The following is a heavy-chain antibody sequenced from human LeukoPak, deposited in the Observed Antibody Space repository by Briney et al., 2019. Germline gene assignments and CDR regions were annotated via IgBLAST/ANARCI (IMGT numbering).Heavy chain of an antibody. CDR1: GGSLRSYY. J-gene: IGHJ4*02. CDR2: IYLSAST. V-gene: IGHV4-4*07. CDR3: ARYDVDMATNN. Sequence: SETLSLTCTVSGGSLRSYYCSWIRQSAGKGLEWIGRIYLSASTNYNPSLESRVTMSVDTSKNQFSLRLRSVTAADTAVYYCARYDVDMATNNWGQGTLVTVSS. D-gene: IGHD5-24*01.